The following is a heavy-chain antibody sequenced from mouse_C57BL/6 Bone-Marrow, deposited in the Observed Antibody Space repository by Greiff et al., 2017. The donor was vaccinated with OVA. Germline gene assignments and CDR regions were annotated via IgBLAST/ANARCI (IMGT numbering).Heavy chain of an antibody. V-gene: IGHV1-76*01. D-gene: IGHD1-1*01. CDR1: GYTFTDYY. J-gene: IGHJ2*01. CDR2: IYPGSGNT. Sequence: VQLQQSGAELVRPGASVKLSCKASGYTFTDYYINWVKQRPGQGLEWIARIYPGSGNTYYNEKFKGKATLTAEKSSSTAYMQLSSLTSEDSAVYFGARAILRDVYFDYWGQGTTLTVSS. CDR3: ARAILRDVYFDY.